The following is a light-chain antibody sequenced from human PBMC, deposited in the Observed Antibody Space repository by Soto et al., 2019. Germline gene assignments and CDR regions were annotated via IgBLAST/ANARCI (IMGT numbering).Light chain of an antibody. Sequence: DIQLTQSPSTLSASVGDRVTITCRASQTINSWLAWYQQKPGKAPKVLIYKASSVESGVPSRFSGSGSGTEFTLTISSLQPDDFATYYCQQSNTYPITFGQGTRLEIK. CDR1: QTINSW. CDR2: KAS. V-gene: IGKV1-5*03. CDR3: QQSNTYPIT. J-gene: IGKJ5*01.